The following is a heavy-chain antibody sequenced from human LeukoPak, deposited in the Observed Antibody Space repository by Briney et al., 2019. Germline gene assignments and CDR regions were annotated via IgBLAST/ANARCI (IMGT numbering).Heavy chain of an antibody. CDR3: ARVVTTVNHDAFDI. CDR1: GFYFSNYG. D-gene: IGHD4-11*01. CDR2: IWYEGRNK. Sequence: QPGRALVLSCAAAGFYFSNYGRDWVRQAPGKGREWVGLIWYEGRNKQYADSVKGRFTISRDNSKNTLYLQMSSLRVEDTALYYCARVVTTVNHDAFDIWGQGTMVTVSS. J-gene: IGHJ3*02. V-gene: IGHV3-33*01.